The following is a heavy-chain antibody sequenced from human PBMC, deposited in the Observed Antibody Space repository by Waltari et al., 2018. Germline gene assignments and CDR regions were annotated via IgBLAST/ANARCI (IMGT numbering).Heavy chain of an antibody. V-gene: IGHV4-59*11. CDR2: IFNSATT. Sequence: QVQLQESGPGLVEPSETLSLTCTVSGDSIRGHYWPWIRQPPGKGLEWIGYIFNSATTNYNPSLKSRVTISADMSKNQLALRLTSMTAADTAVYYCARGYGAYCGEDCSDPFDIWGRGTMVTVSS. CDR3: ARGYGAYCGEDCSDPFDI. CDR1: GDSIRGHY. J-gene: IGHJ3*02. D-gene: IGHD2-21*01.